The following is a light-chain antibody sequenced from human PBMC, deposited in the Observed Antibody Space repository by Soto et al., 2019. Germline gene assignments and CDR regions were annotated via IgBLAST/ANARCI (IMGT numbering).Light chain of an antibody. J-gene: IGKJ1*01. Sequence: EIVLTQSPGTLYLSPGERATLACRASQSVSSSYLAWYQQKPGQAPRLLIYGASSRATGIPDRFSGSGSGTDFTLTISRREPEDFAVYYCQQYGSSPRTFGQGTKVEIK. CDR1: QSVSSSY. CDR3: QQYGSSPRT. V-gene: IGKV3-20*01. CDR2: GAS.